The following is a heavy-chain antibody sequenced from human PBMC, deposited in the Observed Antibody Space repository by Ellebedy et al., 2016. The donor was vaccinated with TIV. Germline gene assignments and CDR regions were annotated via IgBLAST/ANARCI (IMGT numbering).Heavy chain of an antibody. D-gene: IGHD5-24*01. CDR3: ARAGDGRSGGAFDI. V-gene: IGHV1-24*01. CDR2: FDPEDGET. J-gene: IGHJ3*02. CDR1: GYTFTSYY. Sequence: ASVKVSXKASGYTFTSYYIHRVRQAPGKGLEWMGGFDPEDGETIYAQKFQGRVTMTEDTSTDTAYMELSSLRSEDTAVYYCARAGDGRSGGAFDIWGQGTMVTVSS.